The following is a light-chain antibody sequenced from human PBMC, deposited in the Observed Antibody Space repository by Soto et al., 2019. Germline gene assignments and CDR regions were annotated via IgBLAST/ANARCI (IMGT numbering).Light chain of an antibody. CDR1: QSISSW. CDR2: DAS. Sequence: DIQMTQSPSTLSASVGDRLTITCRASQSISSWSAWYQQKPGKAPKLLIYDASSLESGVPSRFSGSGSGTEFTLTISSLQPDDFATYYCQQYNSYSPELTFGGGTKVEIK. V-gene: IGKV1-5*01. J-gene: IGKJ4*01. CDR3: QQYNSYSPELT.